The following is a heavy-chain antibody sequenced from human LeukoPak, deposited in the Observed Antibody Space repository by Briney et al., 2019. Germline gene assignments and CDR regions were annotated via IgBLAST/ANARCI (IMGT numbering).Heavy chain of an antibody. V-gene: IGHV3-20*01. CDR1: GFTFVDYG. Sequence: GGSLRLSCAASGFTFVDYGISSVRQPPRKWLEWVSGINWNVGSTGYADSVKGRFTISRDNAKSSLYLQMNSLRAEDTALYHCARESGIAACMDVWGQGTTVTVSS. CDR2: INWNVGST. J-gene: IGHJ6*02. D-gene: IGHD6-13*01. CDR3: ARESGIAACMDV.